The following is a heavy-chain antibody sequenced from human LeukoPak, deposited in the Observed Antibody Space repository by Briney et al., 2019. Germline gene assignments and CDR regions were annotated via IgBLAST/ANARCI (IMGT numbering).Heavy chain of an antibody. CDR1: GFTFSSYG. CDR2: ISSSSSYI. J-gene: IGHJ5*02. CDR3: ARKVAAAGTLWFDP. D-gene: IGHD6-13*01. Sequence: EGSLRLSCAASGFTFSSYGMNWVRQAPGKGLEWVSSISSSSSYIYYADSVKGRFTISRDNAKNSLYLQMNSLRAEDTAVYYCARKVAAAGTLWFDPWGQGTLVTVSS. V-gene: IGHV3-21*01.